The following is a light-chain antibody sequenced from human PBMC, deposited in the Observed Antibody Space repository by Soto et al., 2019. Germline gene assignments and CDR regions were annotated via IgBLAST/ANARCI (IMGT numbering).Light chain of an antibody. CDR3: LQDYTYPYT. V-gene: IGKV1-6*02. CDR1: QGIRND. J-gene: IGKJ2*01. Sequence: AIQMTQSPSSLSASLGDSVTITCRASQGIRNDLGWYQQKPGKAPNLLIYAASRLQTGVPSRFSGSGSGTHFTLTISSLQPEDFATYYCLQDYTYPYTFGQGTKLEIK. CDR2: AAS.